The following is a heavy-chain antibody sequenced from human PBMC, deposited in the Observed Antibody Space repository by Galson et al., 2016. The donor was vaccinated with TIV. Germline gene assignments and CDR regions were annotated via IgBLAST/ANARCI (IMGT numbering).Heavy chain of an antibody. CDR3: ARGQFAIGWYPDRFDC. CDR2: IKQDGSDT. CDR1: GFTFNNFW. V-gene: IGHV3-7*04. Sequence: LRLSCAASGFTFNNFWMTWVRQAPGKGLEWVANIKQDGSDTYYVESLKGRFTISRDNAKSSLFLQMNSLRAEDTAVYYCARGQFAIGWYPDRFDCWGQGILVTVS. D-gene: IGHD6-19*01. J-gene: IGHJ4*02.